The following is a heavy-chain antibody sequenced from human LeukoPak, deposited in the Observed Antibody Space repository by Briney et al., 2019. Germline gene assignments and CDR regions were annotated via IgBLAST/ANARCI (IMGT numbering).Heavy chain of an antibody. CDR3: ARSADRSGYSREITLYYFDY. CDR1: GFTFSDFY. CDR2: ISNRGSTI. J-gene: IGHJ4*02. D-gene: IGHD3-22*01. V-gene: IGHV3-11*01. Sequence: PGGSLRLSCAASGFTFSDFYMTWIRQAPGKGLEWVSYISNRGSTIYYADSVRGRFTISRDNAKNSLYLQMNSLRAEDTAVYYCARSADRSGYSREITLYYFDYWGQGTLVTVSS.